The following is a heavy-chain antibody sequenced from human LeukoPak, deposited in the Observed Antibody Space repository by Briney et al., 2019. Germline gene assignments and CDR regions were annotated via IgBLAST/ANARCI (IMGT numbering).Heavy chain of an antibody. CDR1: GYTFTSYD. J-gene: IGHJ5*02. CDR2: MNPNSGNT. CDR3: ARMRSSRRTHNWFDP. V-gene: IGHV1-8*01. D-gene: IGHD6-13*01. Sequence: ASVKVSCKASGYTFTSYDINWVRQATGQGLEWMGWMNPNSGNTGYAQKFQGRVTMTRNTSIGTAYMELSSLRSEDTAVYYCARMRSSRRTHNWFDPWGQGTLVTVSS.